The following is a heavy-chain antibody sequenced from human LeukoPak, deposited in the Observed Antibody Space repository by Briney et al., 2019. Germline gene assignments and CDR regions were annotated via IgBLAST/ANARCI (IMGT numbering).Heavy chain of an antibody. V-gene: IGHV3-48*01. CDR3: ARDFQTLVRVLH. CDR2: ISGSSSI. CDR1: GFIFSIYS. J-gene: IGHJ1*01. Sequence: GGSLRLSCAVSGFIFSIYSMNWVRQAPGKGLEWVSYISGSSSIRYADSVKGRFTISRDNAKNSLYLQMNSLRAEDTAVYYCARDFQTLVRVLHCGQGTLVTVSS. D-gene: IGHD2-8*02.